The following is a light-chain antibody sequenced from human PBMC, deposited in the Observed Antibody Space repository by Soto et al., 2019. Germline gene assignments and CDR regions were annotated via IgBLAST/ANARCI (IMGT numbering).Light chain of an antibody. CDR2: DVT. CDR1: SSDVGGYNY. Sequence: QSVLTQPPSASGSPGQSVTISCTGTSSDVGGYNYVSWYQQHPGKAPKLMIYDVTKRPSGVPDRFSGSKSGNTASLTVSGLQAEDEADYYCSSVRGSNNFVVFGGGTKVTVL. CDR3: SSVRGSNNFVV. J-gene: IGLJ2*01. V-gene: IGLV2-8*01.